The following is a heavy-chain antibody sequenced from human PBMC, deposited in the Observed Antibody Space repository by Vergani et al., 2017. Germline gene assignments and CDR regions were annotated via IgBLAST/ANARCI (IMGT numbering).Heavy chain of an antibody. V-gene: IGHV1-2*02. J-gene: IGHJ6*02. D-gene: IGHD3-10*01. CDR2: INPNSGGT. Sequence: QVQLVQSGAEVKKPGASVKVSCKASGYTFTGYYMHWVRQAPGQGLEWMGWINPNSGGTNYAQKFQGRVTMTRDTSISSASMELSRLRSDDTAVYYCARLYYYGSGSSGGMDVWGQGTTVTVSS. CDR3: ARLYYYGSGSSGGMDV. CDR1: GYTFTGYY.